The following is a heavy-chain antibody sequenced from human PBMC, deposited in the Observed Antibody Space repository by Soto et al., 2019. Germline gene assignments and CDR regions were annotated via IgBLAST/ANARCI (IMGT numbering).Heavy chain of an antibody. J-gene: IGHJ3*02. D-gene: IGHD6-13*01. CDR3: AKEMFDSSSWYGAFDI. Sequence: GESLKISCAASGFTFSSYGMHWVRQAPGKGLEWVAVISYDGSNKYYADSVKGRFTISRDNSKNTLYLQMNSLRAEDTAVYYCAKEMFDSSSWYGAFDIWGQGTMVTVSS. CDR1: GFTFSSYG. CDR2: ISYDGSNK. V-gene: IGHV3-30*18.